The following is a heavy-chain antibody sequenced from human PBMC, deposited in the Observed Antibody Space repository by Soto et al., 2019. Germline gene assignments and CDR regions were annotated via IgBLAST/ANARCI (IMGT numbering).Heavy chain of an antibody. Sequence: ASVKVSCKASGYTFTSYGISWVRQAPGQGLEWMGWISAYNGNTNYAQKLQGRVTMTTDTSTSTAYMELRSLRSDDTAVYYCARDLYCSGGSCYGWFDPWGQGTLVTVSS. CDR1: GYTFTSYG. J-gene: IGHJ5*02. CDR2: ISAYNGNT. CDR3: ARDLYCSGGSCYGWFDP. V-gene: IGHV1-18*01. D-gene: IGHD2-15*01.